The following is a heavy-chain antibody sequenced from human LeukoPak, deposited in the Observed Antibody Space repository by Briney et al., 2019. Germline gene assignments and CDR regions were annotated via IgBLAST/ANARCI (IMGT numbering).Heavy chain of an antibody. CDR2: IYTSGST. D-gene: IGHD1-26*01. J-gene: IGHJ4*02. Sequence: PSETLSLTCAVYGGSFSGYYWSWLRQPPGKGLEWIGYIYTSGSTNYNPSLKSRVTISVDTSKNQFSLKLSSVAAADTAVYSCARQGSVIVGPFDYWGQGTLVTVSS. CDR1: GGSFSGYY. CDR3: ARQGSVIVGPFDY. V-gene: IGHV4-4*09.